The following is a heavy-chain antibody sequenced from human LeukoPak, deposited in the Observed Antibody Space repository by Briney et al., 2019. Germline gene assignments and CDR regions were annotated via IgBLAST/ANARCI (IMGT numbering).Heavy chain of an antibody. CDR2: INWNGGSI. Sequence: GGSLRLSCAASGLTFDDYGMTWVRQAPGKGLEWVSGINWNGGSIGYADSVKGRFTVSRDNAKNSLYLQMNSLRAEDTALYYCAREKYDSSGYYTDNYYFDYWGQGTLVTVSS. CDR1: GLTFDDYG. J-gene: IGHJ4*02. V-gene: IGHV3-20*04. CDR3: AREKYDSSGYYTDNYYFDY. D-gene: IGHD3-22*01.